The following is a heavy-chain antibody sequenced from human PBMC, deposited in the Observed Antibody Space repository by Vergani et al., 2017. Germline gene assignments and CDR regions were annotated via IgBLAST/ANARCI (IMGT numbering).Heavy chain of an antibody. CDR1: GFTFSSYE. V-gene: IGHV3-48*03. D-gene: IGHD6-25*01. CDR2: ISSSGNTI. Sequence: EVQLVESGGGLVQPGGSLRLSCAASGFTFSSYEMNWVRQAPGKGLEWVSYISSSGNTIYYADSVKGRFTLSRDNAKNSLYLQMNSLRAEDTAVYYCARDFFVSPAAGGYWGQGTLVTVSS. J-gene: IGHJ4*02. CDR3: ARDFFVSPAAGGY.